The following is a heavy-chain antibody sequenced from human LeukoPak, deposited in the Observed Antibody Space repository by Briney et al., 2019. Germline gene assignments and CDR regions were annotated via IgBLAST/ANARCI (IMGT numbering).Heavy chain of an antibody. Sequence: SETLSLTCTVSGGSISSYYWSWIRQPAGKGLEWIGRIYTSGSTNYNPSLKSRVTMSVDTSKNQFSLKLSSVTAADTAVYYCARDRLYGDYDGNFDYWGQGTLVTVSS. CDR1: GGSISSYY. CDR3: ARDRLYGDYDGNFDY. V-gene: IGHV4-4*07. CDR2: IYTSGST. D-gene: IGHD4-17*01. J-gene: IGHJ4*02.